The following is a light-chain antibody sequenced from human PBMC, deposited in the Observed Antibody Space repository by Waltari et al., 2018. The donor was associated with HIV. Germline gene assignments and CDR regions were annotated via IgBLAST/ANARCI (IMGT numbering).Light chain of an antibody. CDR3: ATWDDTLDGPV. CDR2: SNS. J-gene: IGLJ3*02. CDR1: TSNIASIS. V-gene: IGLV1-44*01. Sequence: QPVLTQSPSPSRTPGQRVPISCSGGTSNIASISMSRYQQVPGTAPTLFMFSNSVRPSGVPDRFSGSKSGTSASLAISGLQSEDEADYYCATWDDTLDGPVFGGGTRLTVL.